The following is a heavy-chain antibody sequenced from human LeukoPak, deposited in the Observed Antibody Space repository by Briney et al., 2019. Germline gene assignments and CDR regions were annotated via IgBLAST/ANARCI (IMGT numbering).Heavy chain of an antibody. D-gene: IGHD1-26*01. CDR1: GFTFSGYT. J-gene: IGHJ3*02. Sequence: GGSLRLSCAASGFTFSGYTMNWVRQAPGKGLEWVSSISSSSIYIYYADSVRGRLTISRDNAKNSLYLQMNSLRAEDTAVYYCVKGVRMGVTSAFDIWGQGTMVTVSS. CDR3: VKGVRMGVTSAFDI. V-gene: IGHV3-21*04. CDR2: ISSSSIYI.